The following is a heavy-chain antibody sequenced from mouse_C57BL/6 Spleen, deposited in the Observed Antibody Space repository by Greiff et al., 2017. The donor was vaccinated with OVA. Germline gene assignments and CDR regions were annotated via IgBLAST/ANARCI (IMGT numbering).Heavy chain of an antibody. D-gene: IGHD1-1*01. Sequence: VQVVESGAELVKPGASVKISCKASGYAFSSYWMNWVKQRPGKGLEWIGQIYPGDGDTNYNGKFKGKATLTADKSSSTAYMQLSSLTSEDSAVYFCARRLHYGSSHFDYWGQGTTLTVSS. J-gene: IGHJ2*01. V-gene: IGHV1-80*01. CDR2: IYPGDGDT. CDR3: ARRLHYGSSHFDY. CDR1: GYAFSSYW.